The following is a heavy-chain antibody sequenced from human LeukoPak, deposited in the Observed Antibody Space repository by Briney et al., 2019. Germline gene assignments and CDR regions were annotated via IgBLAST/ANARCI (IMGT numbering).Heavy chain of an antibody. D-gene: IGHD4-17*01. J-gene: IGHJ4*02. CDR2: IIPIFGIP. CDR1: GGTFSSNA. Sequence: WASVKVSCKASGGTFSSNAISWVRQAPGQGLEWMGRIIPIFGIPNYAQKFQGRVTITADKTTTTAYMEVSSLRSEDTAVYYCAGGRPYNYGDDRLDSWGQGTLVTVSS. CDR3: AGGRPYNYGDDRLDS. V-gene: IGHV1-69*04.